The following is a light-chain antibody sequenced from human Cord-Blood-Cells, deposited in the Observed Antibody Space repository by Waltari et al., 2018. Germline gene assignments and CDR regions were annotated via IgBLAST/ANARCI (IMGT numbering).Light chain of an antibody. V-gene: IGKV1-39*01. CDR2: AAS. Sequence: DIQMTQSPSSLSASVGASVTITCRASQSISSYLNWYQQKPGKAPKLLIYAASSFQSGVPSRFSGSGSGTDFTLTISSLQPEDFATDYCQQSYSTPPLTFGGGTKVEIK. CDR3: QQSYSTPPLT. J-gene: IGKJ4*02. CDR1: QSISSY.